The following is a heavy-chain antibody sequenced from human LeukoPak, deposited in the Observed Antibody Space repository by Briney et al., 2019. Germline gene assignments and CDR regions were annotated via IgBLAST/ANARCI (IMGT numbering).Heavy chain of an antibody. Sequence: ASVKVSCKASGGTFSSYTISWVRQAPGQGLERMGRINPNSGGTNYAQKFQGRVTMTRDTSISTAYMELSRLRSDDTAVYYCARPEDGGNAVYWGQGTLVTVSS. V-gene: IGHV1-2*06. D-gene: IGHD4-23*01. CDR1: GGTFSSYT. J-gene: IGHJ4*02. CDR3: ARPEDGGNAVY. CDR2: INPNSGGT.